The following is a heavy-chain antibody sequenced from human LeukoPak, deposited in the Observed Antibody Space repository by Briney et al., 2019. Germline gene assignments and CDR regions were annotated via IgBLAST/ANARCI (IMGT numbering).Heavy chain of an antibody. Sequence: GGSLRLSCTASGFTFSSYTMTWVRQAPGKGLKCVSTITTGDGNTYYADSVKGRFTVSRDDSKNTLYLQMNSLRAEDTAVYYCAKDGGLWVSAHWGDSWGRGTLVTVSS. CDR3: AKDGGLWVSAHWGDS. J-gene: IGHJ4*02. CDR1: GFTFSSYT. V-gene: IGHV3-23*01. CDR2: ITTGDGNT. D-gene: IGHD7-27*01.